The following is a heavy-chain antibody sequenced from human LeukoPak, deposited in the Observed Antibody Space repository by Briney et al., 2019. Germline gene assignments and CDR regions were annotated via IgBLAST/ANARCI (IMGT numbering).Heavy chain of an antibody. Sequence: PGGSLRLSCAASGFTVSSNYMSWVRQAPGKGLEWVSVIGGYGGSTYYADPVKGRFTISRDNSKNTLYLQMNSLRAEDTAVYYCAKKANDAFDIWGQGTMVTVSS. CDR3: AKKANDAFDI. J-gene: IGHJ3*02. CDR2: IGGYGGST. V-gene: IGHV3-23*01. CDR1: GFTVSSNY.